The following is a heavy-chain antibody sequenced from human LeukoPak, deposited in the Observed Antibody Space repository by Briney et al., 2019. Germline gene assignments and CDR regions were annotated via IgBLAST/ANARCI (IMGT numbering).Heavy chain of an antibody. CDR2: IYHSGST. D-gene: IGHD3-10*01. V-gene: IGHV4-4*02. Sequence: PSETLSLTCAVSGGSISSSNWWSWVRPPPGKGLEWIGEIYHSGSTNYNPSLKSRVTISVDKSKNQFSLKLSSLTAADTAVYYCARHSVEDYYGSGSYLDYWGQGTLVTVSS. CDR3: ARHSVEDYYGSGSYLDY. CDR1: GGSISSSNW. J-gene: IGHJ4*02.